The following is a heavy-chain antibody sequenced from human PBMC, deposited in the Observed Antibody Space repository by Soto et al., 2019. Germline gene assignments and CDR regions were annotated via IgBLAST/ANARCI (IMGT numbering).Heavy chain of an antibody. J-gene: IGHJ4*02. CDR1: GVSVSSGSFY. D-gene: IGHD4-17*01. Sequence: QVQLQESGPGLVKPSETLSLTCTVSGVSVSSGSFYWAWIRQPPGKGLEWMGFGSYSGTTNYKPPLKSRVTISVDTSRSQISLKVSSLTAADTAVYYCARGATVTQYDYWGQGTLVTVSS. CDR2: GSYSGTT. CDR3: ARGATVTQYDY. V-gene: IGHV4-61*01.